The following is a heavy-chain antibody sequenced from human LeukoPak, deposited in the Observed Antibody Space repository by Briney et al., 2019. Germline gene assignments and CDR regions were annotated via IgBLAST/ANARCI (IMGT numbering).Heavy chain of an antibody. J-gene: IGHJ4*02. D-gene: IGHD5-24*01. CDR2: ISGSGGST. V-gene: IGHV3-23*01. Sequence: GGSLRLSCAASGFTFSSYAMSWVRQAPGKGLEWVSAISGSGGSTYYADSVKGRFTISRDNSKNTLYLQMDSLRAEDTAVYYCARGDGYNYFDYWGQGTLVTVSS. CDR3: ARGDGYNYFDY. CDR1: GFTFSSYA.